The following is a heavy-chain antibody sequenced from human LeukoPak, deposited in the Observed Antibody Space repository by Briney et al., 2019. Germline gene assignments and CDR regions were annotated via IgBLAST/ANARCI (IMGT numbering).Heavy chain of an antibody. CDR2: ISSSGSTI. Sequence: KPGGSLRLSCAASGFTFSDYYMSWIRQAPGKGLEWVSYISSSGSTIYYADSVKGRFTISRDNSKNTLYLQMNSLRAEDTAVYYCARDRLEYYYGSGEPYGMDVWGQGTTVTVSS. D-gene: IGHD3-10*01. J-gene: IGHJ6*02. V-gene: IGHV3-11*04. CDR1: GFTFSDYY. CDR3: ARDRLEYYYGSGEPYGMDV.